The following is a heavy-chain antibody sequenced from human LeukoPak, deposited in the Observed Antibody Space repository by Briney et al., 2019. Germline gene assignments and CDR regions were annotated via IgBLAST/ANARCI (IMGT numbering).Heavy chain of an antibody. V-gene: IGHV1-46*01. J-gene: IGHJ4*02. Sequence: ASVKVSCKVSGYTFTSYYMHWVRQAPGQGLEWMGIINPSGGSTSYAQKFQGRVTMTRDMSTSTVYMELSSLRSEDTAVYYCARGEITIFGVAVEYYFDYWGQGTLVTVSS. CDR2: INPSGGST. CDR3: ARGEITIFGVAVEYYFDY. D-gene: IGHD3-3*01. CDR1: GYTFTSYY.